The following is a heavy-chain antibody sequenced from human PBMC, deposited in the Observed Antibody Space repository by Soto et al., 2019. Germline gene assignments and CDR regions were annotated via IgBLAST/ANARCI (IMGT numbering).Heavy chain of an antibody. CDR1: GFTFSSYG. J-gene: IGHJ4*02. CDR3: ARDYGYEEIDY. Sequence: PGGSLRLSCAASGFTFSSYGMHWVRQAPGKGLEWVAVIWYDGSNKYYADSVKGRFTISRDNSKNTLYLQMNSLRAEDTAVYYCARDYGYEEIDYWGQGTLVTVSS. V-gene: IGHV3-33*01. CDR2: IWYDGSNK. D-gene: IGHD5-12*01.